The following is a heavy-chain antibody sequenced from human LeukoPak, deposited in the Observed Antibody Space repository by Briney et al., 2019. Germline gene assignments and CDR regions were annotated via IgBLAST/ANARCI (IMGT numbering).Heavy chain of an antibody. D-gene: IGHD2-15*01. CDR1: GYSFTSYW. CDR2: IYPGDSDT. CDR3: ARRAKGYCSGGSCYFDY. V-gene: IGHV5-51*01. Sequence: GESLQISCKGSGYSFTSYWIGWVRQMPGKGLEWMGIIYPGDSDTRYSPSFQGQVTISADKSISTAYLQWSSLKASDTAMYYCARRAKGYCSGGSCYFDYWGQGTLVTVSS. J-gene: IGHJ4*02.